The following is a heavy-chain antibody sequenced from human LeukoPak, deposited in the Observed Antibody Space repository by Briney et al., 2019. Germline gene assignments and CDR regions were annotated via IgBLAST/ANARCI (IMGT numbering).Heavy chain of an antibody. CDR1: GGSIYSYY. J-gene: IGHJ4*02. D-gene: IGHD6-19*01. Sequence: PSETLSLTCTVSGGSIYSYYWSWIRQPPGKGLEGIGYIYNSGSTNYNPSLKSRVTISVDTSKNQVSLKLSSVTAADTAVYYCASGIQGAGNNYWGQGTLVTVSS. CDR3: ASGIQGAGNNY. CDR2: IYNSGST. V-gene: IGHV4-59*01.